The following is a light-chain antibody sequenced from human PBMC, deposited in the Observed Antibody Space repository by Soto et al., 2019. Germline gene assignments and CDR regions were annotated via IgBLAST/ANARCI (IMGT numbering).Light chain of an antibody. CDR1: SSDVGSYNR. CDR3: SSYTSSSTYV. V-gene: IGLV2-18*02. J-gene: IGLJ1*01. Sequence: QSGLTQPPSVSGSPGQSVTISCTGTSSDVGSYNRVSWYQQPPGTAPKVMIYDVSNRPSGVPDRFSGSKSGNTASLTISGLQAEDESDYYCSSYTSSSTYVFGTGTRSPS. CDR2: DVS.